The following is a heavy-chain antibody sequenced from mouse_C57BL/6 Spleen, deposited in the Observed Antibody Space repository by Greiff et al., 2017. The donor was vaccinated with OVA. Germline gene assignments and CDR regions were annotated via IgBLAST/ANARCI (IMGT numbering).Heavy chain of an antibody. CDR1: GFTFSNYW. Sequence: EVQLQESGGGLVQPGGSMKLSCVASGFTFSNYWMNWVRQSPEKGLEWVAQIRLKSDNYATHYAESVKGRFTISRDDSKSSVYLQMNNLRAEDTGIYYCTLKYYFDYWGQGTTLTVSS. CDR2: IRLKSDNYAT. J-gene: IGHJ2*01. V-gene: IGHV6-3*01. CDR3: TLKYYFDY.